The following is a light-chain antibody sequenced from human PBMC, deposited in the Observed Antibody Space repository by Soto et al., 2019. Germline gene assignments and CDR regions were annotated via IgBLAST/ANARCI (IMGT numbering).Light chain of an antibody. CDR3: CSYAGSYTWV. Sequence: QSALTQPRSVSGSPGQSVTISCAGAISDVGDYDYVSWYQHHPGKAPKLMIYDVTKRPSGVPDRFSGSKSGNTASLTISGLQAEDEADYYCCSYAGSYTWVFGGGTKLTVL. V-gene: IGLV2-11*01. CDR2: DVT. J-gene: IGLJ3*02. CDR1: ISDVGDYDY.